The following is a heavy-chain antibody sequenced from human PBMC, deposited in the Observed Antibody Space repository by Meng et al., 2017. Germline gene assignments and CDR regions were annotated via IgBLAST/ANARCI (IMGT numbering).Heavy chain of an antibody. CDR3: ARAYCSSTSCYSDYYYYYGMDV. CDR1: GGSISSGSYY. CDR2: IYTSGST. J-gene: IGHJ6*02. Sequence: SETLSLTCTVSGGSISSGSYYWSWIRQPAGQGREWIGRIYTSGSTNYNPSLKSRVTISVDTYKNQFSLKLSSVTAADTAVYYCARAYCSSTSCYSDYYYYYGMDVWGQGTMVTVSS. V-gene: IGHV4-61*02. D-gene: IGHD2-2*01.